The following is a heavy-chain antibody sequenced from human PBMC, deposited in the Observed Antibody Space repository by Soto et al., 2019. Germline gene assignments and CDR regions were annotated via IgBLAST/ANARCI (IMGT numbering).Heavy chain of an antibody. D-gene: IGHD3-16*01. CDR3: ARDMVSTIGDFDY. CDR1: GYTFTGYY. Sequence: ASVKVSCKASGYTFTGYYVHWVRQAPGQGLEWVGWINPNSGATTYAQKFLGRVTMTRDTSIITAHMELSSLTSDDTAMYYCARDMVSTIGDFDYWGQGTLVTVSS. CDR2: INPNSGAT. J-gene: IGHJ4*02. V-gene: IGHV1-2*02.